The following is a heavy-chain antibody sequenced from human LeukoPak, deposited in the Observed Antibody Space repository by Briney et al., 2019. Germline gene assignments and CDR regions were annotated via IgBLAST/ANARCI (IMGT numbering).Heavy chain of an antibody. J-gene: IGHJ6*04. CDR2: IWYDGSNK. CDR3: ARDQGIAVAGPDRIYYYYYGMDV. D-gene: IGHD6-19*01. V-gene: IGHV3-33*01. CDR1: GFTFSSYG. Sequence: GRSLRLSCAASGFTFSSYGMHWVRQAPGKGLEWVAVIWYDGSNKYYADSVKGRFTISRDNSKNTLYLQMNSLRAEDTAVYYCARDQGIAVAGPDRIYYYYYGMDVWGKGTTVTVSS.